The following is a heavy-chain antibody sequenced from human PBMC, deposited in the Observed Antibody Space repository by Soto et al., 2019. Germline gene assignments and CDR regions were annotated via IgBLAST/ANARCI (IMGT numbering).Heavy chain of an antibody. CDR2: IYHSGRT. J-gene: IGHJ5*02. CDR1: GDSMITSSW. D-gene: IGHD4-17*01. Sequence: QVHLQESGPGLVKPSETLSLTCVVSGDSMITSSWWTWVRQSPGKGLEWIGEIYHSGRTDYNPSLKSRVTVSVDKSKSQFSLQLTSVTAADTGVYFCARRTTVTRDWFDPWGQGTLVTVSS. CDR3: ARRTTVTRDWFDP. V-gene: IGHV4-4*02.